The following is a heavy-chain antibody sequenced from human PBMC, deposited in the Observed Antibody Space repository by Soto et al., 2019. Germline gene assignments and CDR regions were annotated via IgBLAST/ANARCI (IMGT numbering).Heavy chain of an antibody. D-gene: IGHD5-18*01. J-gene: IGHJ3*02. Sequence: SGGSLRLSCAASGFTFSPFWMHWVRQVPGKGPVWVSRINSDGNSTSYADSVKGRFTISRDNAKNSLYLQMNSLRVEDTAVYYCARGRLDSYGYDDAFDIWGQGTMVTVSS. CDR3: ARGRLDSYGYDDAFDI. CDR2: INSDGNST. V-gene: IGHV3-74*01. CDR1: GFTFSPFW.